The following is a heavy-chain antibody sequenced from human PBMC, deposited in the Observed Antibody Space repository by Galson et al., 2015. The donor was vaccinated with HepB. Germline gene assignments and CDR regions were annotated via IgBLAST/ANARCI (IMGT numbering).Heavy chain of an antibody. CDR1: GFTFSNSH. V-gene: IGHV3-30-3*02. J-gene: IGHJ4*02. Sequence: SLRLSCATSGFTFSNSHMHWGRQAPGKGLEWVTLITYAGNNTYYADSVKGRFTISRDDSKNTLYLQMNSLRIEDTAVYYCAKDLVTPFDSWGQGTLVTVSS. D-gene: IGHD2-21*02. CDR2: ITYAGNNT. CDR3: AKDLVTPFDS.